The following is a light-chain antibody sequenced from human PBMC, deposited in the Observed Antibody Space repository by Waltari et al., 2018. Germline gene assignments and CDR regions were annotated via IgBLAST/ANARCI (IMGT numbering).Light chain of an antibody. CDR2: KVS. CDR3: MQGTNWPQS. J-gene: IGKJ2*03. Sequence: DVVMTQSPLSLPVTLGQPASISCRSSQSLVYSDGNIYLNWFQQRPGQSPRRLIYKVSRRDSGVTDRFSGSGSGTDFTLRISRVEAEDVGLYFCMQGTNWPQSFGQGTKLEIK. CDR1: QSLVYSDGNIY. V-gene: IGKV2-30*01.